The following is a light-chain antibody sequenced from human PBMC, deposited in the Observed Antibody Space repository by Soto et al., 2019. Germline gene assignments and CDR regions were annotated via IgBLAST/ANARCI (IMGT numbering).Light chain of an antibody. CDR3: QQRSNWLT. Sequence: EIVLTQSPATLSLSPAERATLSCRASQSVSSYLAWYQQKPGQAPRLLINVASNRATGIPARFSGSGSGTDFTLTISSLEAEDFAVYYCQQRSNWLTFGGGTKVEIK. CDR1: QSVSSY. V-gene: IGKV3-11*01. CDR2: VAS. J-gene: IGKJ4*01.